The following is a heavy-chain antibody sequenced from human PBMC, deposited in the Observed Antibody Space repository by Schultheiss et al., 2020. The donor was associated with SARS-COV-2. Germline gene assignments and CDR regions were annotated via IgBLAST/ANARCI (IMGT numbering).Heavy chain of an antibody. CDR3: AKDLSSGSFDY. CDR2: ISYDGSNK. CDR1: GFTFSSYG. D-gene: IGHD1-26*01. J-gene: IGHJ4*02. Sequence: GESLKISCAASGFTFSSYGMHWVRQAPGKGLEWVAVISYDGSNKYYADSVKGRFTISRDNSKNTLYLQMNSLRAEDTAVYYCAKDLSSGSFDYWGQGTLVTVPQ. V-gene: IGHV3-30*18.